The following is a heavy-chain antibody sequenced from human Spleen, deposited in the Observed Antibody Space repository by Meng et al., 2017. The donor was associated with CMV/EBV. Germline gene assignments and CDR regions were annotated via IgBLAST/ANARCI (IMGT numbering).Heavy chain of an antibody. Sequence: FQAPGSTFITSYMHWVRQAPGQGLEWMGIISPSSGRTTYAKRFQGRVTMTRDTSTSTVYMELSSLRSEDTAVYYCARRDEERYSFDYWGQGTLVTVSS. J-gene: IGHJ4*02. CDR2: ISPSSGRT. CDR3: ARRDEERYSFDY. CDR1: GSTFITSY. V-gene: IGHV1-46*01. D-gene: IGHD5-24*01.